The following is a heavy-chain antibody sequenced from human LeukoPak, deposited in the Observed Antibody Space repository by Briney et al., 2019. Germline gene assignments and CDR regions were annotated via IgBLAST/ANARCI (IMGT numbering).Heavy chain of an antibody. J-gene: IGHJ3*02. Sequence: ASVKVSCKASGYTFTSYAMHWVRQAPGQRLEWMGWINAGNGNTKYSQEFQGRVTITRDTSASTAYMELSSLRSEDMAVYYCARGGVTFGGVIVGGAFDTWGQGTMVTVSS. CDR2: INAGNGNT. V-gene: IGHV1-3*03. CDR3: ARGGVTFGGVIVGGAFDT. CDR1: GYTFTSYA. D-gene: IGHD3-16*02.